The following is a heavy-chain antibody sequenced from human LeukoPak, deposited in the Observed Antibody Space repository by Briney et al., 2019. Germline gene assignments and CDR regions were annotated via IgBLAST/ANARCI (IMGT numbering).Heavy chain of an antibody. V-gene: IGHV3-43*02. CDR1: GFTFSSYG. Sequence: GGSLRLSCAASGFTFSSYGMHWVRQALGKGLEWVSLISADGGSTFSADSVKGGFSISRDNSKNSLYLQMNSLRSEDIAMYFCAKESGKFDYWGQAALV. CDR3: AKESGKFDY. CDR2: ISADGGST. J-gene: IGHJ4*02.